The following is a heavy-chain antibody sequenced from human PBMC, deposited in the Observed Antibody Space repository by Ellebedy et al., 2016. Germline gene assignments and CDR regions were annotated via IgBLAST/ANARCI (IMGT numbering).Heavy chain of an antibody. CDR3: ARVGRGITAAGTGYFDY. CDR2: ISGGSTYI. J-gene: IGHJ4*02. CDR1: GFTFTEHS. Sequence: GGSLRLSXAASGFTFTEHSMHWVRQAPGRGLEWVSSISGGSTYIFYADSVKGRFTVSRDNAKNSLYLQLNSLRPDDTALYYCARVGRGITAAGTGYFDYWGQGTLVTVSS. V-gene: IGHV3-21*01. D-gene: IGHD6-13*01.